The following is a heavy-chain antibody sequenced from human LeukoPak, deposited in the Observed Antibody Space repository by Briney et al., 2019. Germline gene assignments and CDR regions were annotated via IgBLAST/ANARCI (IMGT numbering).Heavy chain of an antibody. D-gene: IGHD2-15*01. CDR1: GGSISSSSYY. V-gene: IGHV4-39*01. J-gene: IGHJ4*02. CDR2: IYYSGST. Sequence: SETLSLTCTVSGGSISSSSYYWGWVRQPPGNGLEWIGSIYYSGSTYYNPSLKSRATISVDTSKNQFSLKLSSVTAADTAVYYCARGYCSGGSCYLFDYWGQGTLVTVSS. CDR3: ARGYCSGGSCYLFDY.